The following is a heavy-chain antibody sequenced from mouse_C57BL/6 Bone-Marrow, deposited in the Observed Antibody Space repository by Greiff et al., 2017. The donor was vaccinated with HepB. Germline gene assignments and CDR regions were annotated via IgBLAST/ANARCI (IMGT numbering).Heavy chain of an antibody. J-gene: IGHJ4*01. D-gene: IGHD1-1*01. CDR3: ERRVSSYYARDD. CDR1: GYTFTSYG. Sequence: QVQLKQSGAELARPGASVKLSCKASGYTFTSYGISWVKQRTGQGLEWIGEIYPRSGNTYYNEKFKGKATLTADKSSSTAYKEIRSLTSEDSAVYFCERRVSSYYARDDGGQGTSVTVSS. CDR2: IYPRSGNT. V-gene: IGHV1-81*01.